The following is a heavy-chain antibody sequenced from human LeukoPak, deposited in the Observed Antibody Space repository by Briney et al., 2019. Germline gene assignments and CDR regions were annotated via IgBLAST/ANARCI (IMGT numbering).Heavy chain of an antibody. CDR1: GFTVSSNY. J-gene: IGHJ4*02. CDR3: ARDSFRYDSSGYYYGSTPSFDY. V-gene: IGHV3-53*01. D-gene: IGHD3-22*01. Sequence: GGSLRLSCAASGFTVSSNYMSWVRQAPGKGLEWVSVIYSGGSTYYADSVKGRFTISRDNSKNTLYLQMNSLRAEDTAVYYCARDSFRYDSSGYYYGSTPSFDYWGQGTLVTVSS. CDR2: IYSGGST.